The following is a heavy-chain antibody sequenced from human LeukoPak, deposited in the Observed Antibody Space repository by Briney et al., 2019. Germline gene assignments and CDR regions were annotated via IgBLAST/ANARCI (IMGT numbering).Heavy chain of an antibody. CDR1: GGSFSVYY. CDR2: INHSGGT. J-gene: IGHJ5*01. D-gene: IGHD3/OR15-3a*01. V-gene: IGHV4-34*01. Sequence: SETLCLTCAVYGGSFSVYYWCWIRQPPGRGLEWIGEINHSGGTNYNPSLKSRVTASVDASKNQFSLKVRSLTAADTAVYYCARANDFHNWFDSWGQGTLVTVSS. CDR3: ARANDFHNWFDS.